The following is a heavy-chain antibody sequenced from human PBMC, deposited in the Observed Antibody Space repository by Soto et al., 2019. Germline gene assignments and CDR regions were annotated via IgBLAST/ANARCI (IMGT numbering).Heavy chain of an antibody. CDR1: GFIFSSYA. CDR3: ARVKKGYCSGGSCYQYYYYYYGMDV. CDR2: ISYDGSNK. Sequence: LRLSCAASGFIFSSYAMHWVRQAPGKGLEWVAVISYDGSNKYYADSVKGRFTISRDNSKNTLYLQMNSLRAEDTAVYYCARVKKGYCSGGSCYQYYYYYYGMDVWGQGTTVTVSS. J-gene: IGHJ6*02. D-gene: IGHD2-15*01. V-gene: IGHV3-30-3*01.